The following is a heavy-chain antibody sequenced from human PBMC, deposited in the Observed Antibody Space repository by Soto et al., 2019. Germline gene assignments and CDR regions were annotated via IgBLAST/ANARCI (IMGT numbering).Heavy chain of an antibody. D-gene: IGHD4-17*01. CDR1: GFTFGRHG. J-gene: IGHJ4*02. Sequence: QVQLVESGGGVVQPGGSLRLSCAASGFTFGRHGMHWVRQAPGKGLEWVGVIGSDGRRASYADSVKGRFTISSDNGQNTLYLQMNSLRAEETAVYYCARDDDYGDNGLDYWGQGTLVTVSS. V-gene: IGHV3-33*01. CDR3: ARDDDYGDNGLDY. CDR2: IGSDGRRA.